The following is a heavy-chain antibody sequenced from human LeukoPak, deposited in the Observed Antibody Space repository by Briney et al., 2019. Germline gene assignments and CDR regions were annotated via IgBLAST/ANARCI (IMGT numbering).Heavy chain of an antibody. Sequence: SGGSLRLSCAASGFTFSTYGMGWVRQAPGKGLEWVSGISGSGGSTYYADSVKGRFTISRDNSKNTVFLQMNSLRAEDTAVYYCARGGSYLSAFDIWGQGTMVTVSS. V-gene: IGHV3-23*01. CDR2: ISGSGGST. J-gene: IGHJ3*02. D-gene: IGHD1-26*01. CDR3: ARGGSYLSAFDI. CDR1: GFTFSTYG.